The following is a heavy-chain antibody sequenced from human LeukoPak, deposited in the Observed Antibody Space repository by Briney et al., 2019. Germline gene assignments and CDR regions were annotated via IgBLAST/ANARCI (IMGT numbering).Heavy chain of an antibody. CDR1: GGSISSGSYY. V-gene: IGHV4-61*02. CDR3: ARQVIPGWFDP. J-gene: IGHJ5*02. Sequence: PSETLSLTCTVSGGSISSGSYYWSWIRQPAGKGLEWIGRIYTSGSTNYNPSLKSRVTISVDTSKNQFSLKLSSVTAADTAVYYCARQVIPGWFDPWGQGTLVTVSS. D-gene: IGHD2-21*01. CDR2: IYTSGST.